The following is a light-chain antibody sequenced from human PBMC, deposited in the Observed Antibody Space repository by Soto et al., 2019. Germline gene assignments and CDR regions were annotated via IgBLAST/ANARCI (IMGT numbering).Light chain of an antibody. J-gene: IGKJ1*01. CDR1: QSVSSSY. CDR3: QQYGRPHKT. V-gene: IGKV3-20*01. Sequence: EIVLTQSPGTLSLSPGERATLSCRASQSVSSSYLAWYQQKPGQAPRLLIYGASSRATGIPDRFSGSGSGKDLTLTIIRLEPEDFAVYYCQQYGRPHKTFGQGTKVDIK. CDR2: GAS.